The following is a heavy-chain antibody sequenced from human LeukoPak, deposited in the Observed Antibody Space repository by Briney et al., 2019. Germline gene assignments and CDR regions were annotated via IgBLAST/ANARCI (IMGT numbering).Heavy chain of an antibody. CDR2: ISCSGSGT. J-gene: IGHJ4*02. D-gene: IGHD5-24*01. V-gene: IGHV3-23*01. Sequence: PGGSLRLSCAASGFTFITYAMSWVRQAPGKGLEWVSTISCSGSGTYYADSVKGRFTISRENSKHTLYLQMNNLRAEDTAVYYCAKDSRHLSSTRGGLQESRGGFSDDWGQGTLVIVSS. CDR1: GFTFITYA. CDR3: AKDSRHLSSTRGGLQESRGGFSDD.